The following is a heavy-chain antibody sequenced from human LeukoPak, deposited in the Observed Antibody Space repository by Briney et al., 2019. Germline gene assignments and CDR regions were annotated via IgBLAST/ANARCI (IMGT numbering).Heavy chain of an antibody. CDR2: IYYSGRT. CDR1: GGSISSYY. J-gene: IGHJ4*02. D-gene: IGHD5-18*01. Sequence: PSETLSLTRTVSGGSISSYYWSWIRQPPGKGLEGIGYIYYSGRTNYNPSLKSRGTISVDTSKNQFSLKLSSVTAADTAVYYCARGRGYSYVDFDYWGQGTLVTVSS. CDR3: ARGRGYSYVDFDY. V-gene: IGHV4-59*01.